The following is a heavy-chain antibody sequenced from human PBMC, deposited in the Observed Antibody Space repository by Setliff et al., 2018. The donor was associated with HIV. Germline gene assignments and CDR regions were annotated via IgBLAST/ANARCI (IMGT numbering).Heavy chain of an antibody. CDR3: AKDQRSVAGYYFDN. D-gene: IGHD6-19*01. CDR1: KFTFTNYE. CDR2: ISTTASHI. Sequence: GGSLRLSCTASKFTFTNYELNWVRQAPGKGLEWISYISTTASHIYYADSVKGRFTISRDNAKNSLSLQMDSLGVEDTAVYYCAKDQRSVAGYYFDNWGQGTLVTVSS. J-gene: IGHJ4*02. V-gene: IGHV3-48*03.